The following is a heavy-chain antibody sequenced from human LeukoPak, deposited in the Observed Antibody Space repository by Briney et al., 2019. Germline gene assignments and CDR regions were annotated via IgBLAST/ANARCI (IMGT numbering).Heavy chain of an antibody. Sequence: GGSLRLSCAASGFTFSDYWMNRVRQAPGKGLEWVANIKQDGSVKHYVDSVKGRFTISRDNAKKSLSLQMTSLRAEDTAVYYCTRGGNVAVTYWGQGTLVAVSS. V-gene: IGHV3-7*01. CDR1: GFTFSDYW. D-gene: IGHD4-17*01. CDR3: TRGGNVAVTY. J-gene: IGHJ4*02. CDR2: IKQDGSVK.